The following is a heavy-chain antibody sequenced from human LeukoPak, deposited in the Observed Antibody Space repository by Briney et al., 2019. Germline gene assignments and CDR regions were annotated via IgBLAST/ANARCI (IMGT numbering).Heavy chain of an antibody. CDR1: GYTFTSYG. J-gene: IGHJ5*02. CDR3: ARIPPVVVPAAPNWFDP. V-gene: IGHV1-18*04. D-gene: IGHD2-2*01. Sequence: APVKVSCKASGYTFTSYGISWVRQAPGQGLEWMGWISAYNGNTNYAQKLQGRVTVTTDTSTSTAYMELRSLRSDDTAVYYCARIPPVVVPAAPNWFDPWGQGTLVTVSS. CDR2: ISAYNGNT.